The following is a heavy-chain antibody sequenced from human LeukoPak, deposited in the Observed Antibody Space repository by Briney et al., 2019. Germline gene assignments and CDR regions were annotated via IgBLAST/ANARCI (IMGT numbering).Heavy chain of an antibody. Sequence: SETLSLTCTVSGGSISSYYWSWIRQPPGKGLEWIGYIYYSGSTKYNPSLKSRVTISVDTSKNQFSLKLSSVTAADTAVYYCARYSSGWHDAFDIWGQGTMVTVSS. V-gene: IGHV4-59*08. CDR2: IYYSGST. D-gene: IGHD6-19*01. CDR3: ARYSSGWHDAFDI. CDR1: GGSISSYY. J-gene: IGHJ3*02.